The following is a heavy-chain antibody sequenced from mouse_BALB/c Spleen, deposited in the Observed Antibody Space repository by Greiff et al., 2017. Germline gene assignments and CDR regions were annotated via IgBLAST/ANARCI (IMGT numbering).Heavy chain of an antibody. Sequence: EVKLMESGGGLVQPGGSRKLSCAASGFTFSSFGMHWVRQAPEKGLEWVAYISSGSSTIYYADTVKGRFTISRDNPKNTLFLQMTSLRSEDTAMYYCARRRGDYDWYFDVWGAGTTVTVSS. J-gene: IGHJ1*01. CDR1: GFTFSSFG. CDR3: ARRRGDYDWYFDV. V-gene: IGHV5-17*02. D-gene: IGHD2-4*01. CDR2: ISSGSSTI.